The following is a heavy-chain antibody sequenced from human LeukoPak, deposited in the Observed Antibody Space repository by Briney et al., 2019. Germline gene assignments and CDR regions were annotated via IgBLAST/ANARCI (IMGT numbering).Heavy chain of an antibody. CDR3: ARDYANIAAAGNNWFDP. CDR1: GFTFSRYA. CDR2: ISAGGGST. D-gene: IGHD6-13*01. V-gene: IGHV3-23*01. Sequence: GGSLRLSCAASGFTFSRYAMNWVRQAPGKGLEWVSAISAGGGSTYYADSVKGRFTISRDNSKNTLYLQMNSLRAEDTAVYYCARDYANIAAAGNNWFDPWGQGTLVTVSS. J-gene: IGHJ5*02.